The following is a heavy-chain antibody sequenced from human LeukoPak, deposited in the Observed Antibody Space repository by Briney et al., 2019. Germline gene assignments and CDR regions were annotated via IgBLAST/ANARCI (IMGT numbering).Heavy chain of an antibody. V-gene: IGHV3-30-3*01. CDR1: GFSFSSFA. CDR2: TPYDGNNK. D-gene: IGHD5-12*01. Sequence: GGSLRLSCAASGFSFSSFAMHWVRQAPGKGLEWVAVTPYDGNNKYYADSVRGRFTISRDNSKNTLYLQMNTLRAEDTALYYCARGGNSGYDLTYYYGMDVWGQGTTVTVSS. CDR3: ARGGNSGYDLTYYYGMDV. J-gene: IGHJ6*02.